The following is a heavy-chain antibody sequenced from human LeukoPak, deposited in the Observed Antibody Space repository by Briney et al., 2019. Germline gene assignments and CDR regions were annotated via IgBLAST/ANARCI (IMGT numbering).Heavy chain of an antibody. J-gene: IGHJ4*02. CDR2: VNNDGSST. D-gene: IGHD5/OR15-5a*01. CDR1: GFIFSNYW. V-gene: IGHV3-74*03. Sequence: PGGSLRLSCAASGFIFSNYWMHWVRQAPGKGLVWGSRVNNDGSSTTYADSVKGRFTISRDNAKNTLYLQMNSLRAEDTAVYYCAKGGLRVTDYWGQETLVTVSS. CDR3: AKGGLRVTDY.